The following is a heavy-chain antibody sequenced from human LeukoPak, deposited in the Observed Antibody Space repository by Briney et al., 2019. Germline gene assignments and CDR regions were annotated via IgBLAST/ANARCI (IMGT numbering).Heavy chain of an antibody. J-gene: IGHJ4*02. CDR1: GFTVSSKY. CDR2: ISSSSSYI. CDR3: ARDGLTTSFDY. Sequence: GGSLSLSCAASGFTVSSKYMNWVRQAPGKGLEWVSSISSSSSYIYYADSVKGRFTVSRDNAKNSLYLQMNSLRAEDTAVYYRARDGLTTSFDYWGQGTLVTVSS. V-gene: IGHV3-21*01. D-gene: IGHD3-9*01.